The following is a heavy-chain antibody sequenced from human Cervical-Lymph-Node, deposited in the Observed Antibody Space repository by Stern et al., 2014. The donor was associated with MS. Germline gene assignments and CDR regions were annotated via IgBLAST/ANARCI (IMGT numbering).Heavy chain of an antibody. V-gene: IGHV3-23*04. J-gene: IGHJ4*02. Sequence: EVQLVESGGGLVQPGGSLRLSCAASGFAFSYYGMSWVRQAPGQGLEWVSTLNPNSKNTHYADTVQGRFAISRDISKNTLYLQRNSLTVEDTATYYCAADPSTGGGPWGQGTLVTVSS. CDR3: AADPSTGGGP. D-gene: IGHD1-1*01. CDR1: GFAFSYYG. CDR2: LNPNSKNT.